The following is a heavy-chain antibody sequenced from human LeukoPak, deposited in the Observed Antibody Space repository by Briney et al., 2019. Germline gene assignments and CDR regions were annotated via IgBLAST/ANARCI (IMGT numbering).Heavy chain of an antibody. J-gene: IGHJ4*02. CDR3: ARDSGSHSFQS. CDR1: GGSISSNY. Sequence: SSETLSLTCTVSGGSISSNYWSWIRQPPGKGLEWIGCRYDTGGTNYNPSLQSRVTISVDTSKNQFSLKLTSVTAADTAVYYCARDSGSHSFQSWGQGTLVTVFS. V-gene: IGHV4-59*01. D-gene: IGHD1-26*01. CDR2: RYDTGGT.